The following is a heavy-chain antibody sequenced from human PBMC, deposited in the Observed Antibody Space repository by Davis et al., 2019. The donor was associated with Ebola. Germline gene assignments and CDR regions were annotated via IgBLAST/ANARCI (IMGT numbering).Heavy chain of an antibody. J-gene: IGHJ4*02. V-gene: IGHV1-2*02. CDR2: VNPNSGDT. CDR3: ARDGV. D-gene: IGHD3-16*01. CDR1: GYTFTGYY. Sequence: ASVKVSCKASGYTFTGYYMHWVRQAPGQGLEWMGWVNPNSGDTNYAQKLQGRVTMTTDTSTSTAYMELRSLRSEDTAVYYCARDGVWGQGTLVTVSS.